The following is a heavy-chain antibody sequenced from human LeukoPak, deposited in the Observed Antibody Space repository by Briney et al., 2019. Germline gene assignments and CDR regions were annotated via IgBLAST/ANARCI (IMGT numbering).Heavy chain of an antibody. V-gene: IGHV4-31*03. CDR3: ARLGYYDSSGYYDWYFDL. CDR1: GGSISSGGYY. Sequence: PSETLSLTCTVSGGSISSGGYYWSWIRQHPGKGLEWIGYIYYSGSTYYNPSLKSRVTISVDTSKNQFSLKLSSVTAADTAVYYCARLGYYDSSGYYDWYFDLWGRGTLVTVSS. J-gene: IGHJ2*01. D-gene: IGHD3-22*01. CDR2: IYYSGST.